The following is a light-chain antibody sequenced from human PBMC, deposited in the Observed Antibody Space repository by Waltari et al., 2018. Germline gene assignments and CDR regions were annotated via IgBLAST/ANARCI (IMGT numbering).Light chain of an antibody. Sequence: QSALTQPASVSGSPGQSITLSCTGTSSDVGAYNYVLWYQQHAGKAPQPMLYDVTKRPSGLSTRFSGSKSGNTASLTISGLQAEDEADYYCSSYTGRPIMVFGGGTKLTVL. CDR2: DVT. V-gene: IGLV2-14*03. CDR1: SSDVGAYNY. CDR3: SSYTGRPIMV. J-gene: IGLJ3*02.